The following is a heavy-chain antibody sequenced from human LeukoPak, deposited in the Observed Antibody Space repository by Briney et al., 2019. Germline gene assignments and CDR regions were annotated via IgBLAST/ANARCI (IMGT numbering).Heavy chain of an antibody. Sequence: SETLSLTCAVYGGSFSGYYWSWIRQPPGKGLEWIGEINHSGSTNYNPSLKSRVTISVDTSKNQFSLKLRSVTAADTAVYCCAREGSSGTDYWGQGTLVTVSS. J-gene: IGHJ4*02. D-gene: IGHD3-22*01. V-gene: IGHV4-34*01. CDR1: GGSFSGYY. CDR3: AREGSSGTDY. CDR2: INHSGST.